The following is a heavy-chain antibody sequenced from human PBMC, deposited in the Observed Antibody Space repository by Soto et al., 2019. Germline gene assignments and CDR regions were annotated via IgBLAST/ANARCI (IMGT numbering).Heavy chain of an antibody. CDR2: INHSGST. V-gene: IGHV4-34*01. CDR3: ARGDDAGYSSGWYRWFDP. J-gene: IGHJ5*02. D-gene: IGHD6-19*01. CDR1: GGSFSGCY. Sequence: QVQLQQWGAGLLKPSETLSLTCAVYGGSFSGCYWSWIRQPPGKGLEWIGEINHSGSTNYNPSLKGRVTISVDTSKNQFSLKLSSVTAADTAVYYCARGDDAGYSSGWYRWFDPWGQGTLVTVSS.